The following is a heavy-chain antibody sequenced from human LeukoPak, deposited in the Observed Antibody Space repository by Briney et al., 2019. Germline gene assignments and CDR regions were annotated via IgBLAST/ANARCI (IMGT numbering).Heavy chain of an antibody. V-gene: IGHV4-38-2*02. CDR2: IYQSGSI. Sequence: SSETLSLTCTVSGYSISNGYYWGWIRQPPGKGLEWIGSIYQSGSIFYNPSLKSRATISVDSSKNQFSLKLSSVTAADTAVYYCARHESGDWYDFWSGYSAPPYYYYYMDVWGKGARVTVSS. CDR3: ARHESGDWYDFWSGYSAPPYYYYYMDV. J-gene: IGHJ6*03. D-gene: IGHD3-3*01. CDR1: GYSISNGYY.